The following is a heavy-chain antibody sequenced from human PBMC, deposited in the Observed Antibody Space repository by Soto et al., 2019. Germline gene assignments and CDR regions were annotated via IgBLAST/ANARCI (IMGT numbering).Heavy chain of an antibody. Sequence: QVQLVQFGCEVKKPGASVKLSCTASGYTFTSYGISWVRQAHGQGLEWMGWISAYNGKTNYAQNVQGRVTMTTDTSTRTAYMGLRSLRSDDTAVYYCARGGDVNYYHGMDVWGQGTTVTVSS. CDR3: ARGGDVNYYHGMDV. V-gene: IGHV1-18*01. CDR2: ISAYNGKT. CDR1: GYTFTSYG. J-gene: IGHJ6*02. D-gene: IGHD5-12*01.